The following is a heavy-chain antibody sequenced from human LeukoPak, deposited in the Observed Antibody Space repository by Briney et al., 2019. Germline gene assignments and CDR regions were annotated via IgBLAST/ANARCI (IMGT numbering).Heavy chain of an antibody. Sequence: SVKVSCKASGGTFSSYAISWVRQAPGQGLEWMGGIIPIFGTANYAQKFQGRVTITADESTSTAYMELSSLRSEDTAVYYCASGYCSGGSCEYYFDYWGQGTLVTVS. D-gene: IGHD2-15*01. CDR2: IIPIFGTA. CDR3: ASGYCSGGSCEYYFDY. CDR1: GGTFSSYA. V-gene: IGHV1-69*13. J-gene: IGHJ4*02.